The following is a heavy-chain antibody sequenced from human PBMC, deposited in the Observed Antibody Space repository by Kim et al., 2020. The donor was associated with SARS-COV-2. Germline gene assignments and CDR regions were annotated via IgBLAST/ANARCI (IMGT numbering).Heavy chain of an antibody. Sequence: SETLSLTCTVSGGSISSYYWSLIRQHPGKGLEWMGYIYYSGSTNYNPSLKSRVTITVDTSKNQFSLKLSSVTAADTAVIYCARGFDYWGQGTLVTVSS. CDR2: IYYSGST. CDR1: GGSISSYY. CDR3: ARGFDY. V-gene: IGHV4-59*01. J-gene: IGHJ4*02.